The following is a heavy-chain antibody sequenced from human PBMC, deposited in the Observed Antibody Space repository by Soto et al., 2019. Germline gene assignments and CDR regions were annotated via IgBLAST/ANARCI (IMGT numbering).Heavy chain of an antibody. CDR2: IIPIFGTA. D-gene: IGHD2-15*01. CDR1: GGTFSSYA. J-gene: IGHJ3*02. CDR3: AFSKRTVVTPPTGAFDI. Sequence: QVQLVQSGAEVKKPGSSVKVYCKASGGTFSSYAISWVRQAPGQGLEWMGGIIPIFGTANYAQKFQGRVTITADESTSTAYMELSSLRSEDTAVYYCAFSKRTVVTPPTGAFDIWGQGTMVTVSS. V-gene: IGHV1-69*01.